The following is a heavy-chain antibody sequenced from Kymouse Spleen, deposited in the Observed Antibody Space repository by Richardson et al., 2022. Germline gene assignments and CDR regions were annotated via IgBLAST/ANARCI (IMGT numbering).Heavy chain of an antibody. Sequence: QVQLQQWGAGLLKPSETLSLTCAVYGGSFSGYYWSWIRQPPGKGLEWIGEINHSGSTNYNPSLKSRVTISVDTSKNQFSLKLSSVTAADTAVYYCARDNWNSEGYYYGMDVWGQGTTVTVSS. CDR3: ARDNWNSEGYYYGMDV. CDR2: INHSGST. V-gene: IGHV4-34*01. J-gene: IGHJ6*02. D-gene: IGHD1-7*01. CDR1: GGSFSGYY.